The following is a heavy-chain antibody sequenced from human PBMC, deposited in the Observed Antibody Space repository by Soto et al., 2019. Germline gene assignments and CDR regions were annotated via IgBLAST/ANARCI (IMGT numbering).Heavy chain of an antibody. D-gene: IGHD3-16*01. CDR3: ARSSGRRHVFTFDYGLDV. Sequence: QVQLVESGGGLVEPGGSLRLSCAASGFSVGDNYMTWIRQAPEKGLEWLSYSSSSGGCTNYADSVKGRFTISRDNAKDSLYLQMDSLRAEDTAVYFCARSSGRRHVFTFDYGLDVWGQGTTVSVSS. CDR2: SSSSGGCT. CDR1: GFSVGDNY. V-gene: IGHV3-11*06. J-gene: IGHJ6*02.